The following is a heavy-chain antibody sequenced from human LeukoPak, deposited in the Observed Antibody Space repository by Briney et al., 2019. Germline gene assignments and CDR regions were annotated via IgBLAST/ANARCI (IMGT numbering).Heavy chain of an antibody. CDR3: ARDHYDYVWGSYRFGAFDI. CDR2: INHSGST. CDR1: GGSFSGYY. D-gene: IGHD3-16*02. Sequence: SETLSLTCAVYGGSFSGYYWSWIRQPPGKGLEWIGEINHSGSTNYNPSLKSRVTISVDTSKNQFSLKLSSVTAADTAVYYCARDHYDYVWGSYRFGAFDIWGQGTMVTVSS. V-gene: IGHV4-34*01. J-gene: IGHJ3*02.